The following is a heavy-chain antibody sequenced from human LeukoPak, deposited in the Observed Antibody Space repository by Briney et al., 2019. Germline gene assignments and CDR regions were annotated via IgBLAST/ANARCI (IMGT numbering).Heavy chain of an antibody. V-gene: IGHV4-4*07. CDR1: GGSISSYY. Sequence: KPSETLSLTCTVSGGSISSYYWSWIRQPAGKGLEWIGRIYTSGSTNYNPSLKSRVIMSVDTSKNQFSLKLSSVTAADTAVYYCARGYFDSSGYYYFDYWGQGTLVTVSS. CDR2: IYTSGST. D-gene: IGHD3-22*01. CDR3: ARGYFDSSGYYYFDY. J-gene: IGHJ4*02.